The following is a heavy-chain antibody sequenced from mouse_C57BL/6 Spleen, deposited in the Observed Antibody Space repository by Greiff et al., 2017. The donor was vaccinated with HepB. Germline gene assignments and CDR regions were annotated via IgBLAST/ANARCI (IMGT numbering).Heavy chain of an antibody. CDR1: GYTFTDYY. Sequence: QVQLQQSGAELVRPGASVKLSCKASGYTFTDYYINWVKQRPGQGLEWIARIYPGSGNTYYNEKFKGKATLTAEKSSSTAYMQLSSLTSEDSAVYFCAREGGWYFDVWGTGTTVTVSS. CDR2: IYPGSGNT. CDR3: AREGGWYFDV. V-gene: IGHV1-76*01. J-gene: IGHJ1*03.